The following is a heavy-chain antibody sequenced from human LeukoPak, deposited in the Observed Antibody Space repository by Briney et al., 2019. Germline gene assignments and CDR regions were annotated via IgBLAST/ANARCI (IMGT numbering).Heavy chain of an antibody. J-gene: IGHJ4*02. D-gene: IGHD6-19*01. Sequence: KPSETLSLTCAVYGGSFSGYYWSWIRQPPGKGLEWIGEINHSGSTNYNPSLKSRVTISVDTSKNQFSLKLSSVTAADTAVYYCARFLAVAGNSFDYWGQGTLVTVSS. CDR2: INHSGST. V-gene: IGHV4-34*01. CDR1: GGSFSGYY. CDR3: ARFLAVAGNSFDY.